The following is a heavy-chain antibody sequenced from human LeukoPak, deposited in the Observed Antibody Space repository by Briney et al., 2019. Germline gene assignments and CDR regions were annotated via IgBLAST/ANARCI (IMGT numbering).Heavy chain of an antibody. Sequence: SETLSLTCAVYGGSFSNYYWSWIRQPPGKGLEWIGEINHSGSTNYNPSLKSRVTISVDTSKNQFSLKLSSVTAADTAVYYCARDTSGPGHFDYWGQGTLVTVSS. D-gene: IGHD7-27*01. CDR2: INHSGST. V-gene: IGHV4-34*01. J-gene: IGHJ4*02. CDR3: ARDTSGPGHFDY. CDR1: GGSFSNYY.